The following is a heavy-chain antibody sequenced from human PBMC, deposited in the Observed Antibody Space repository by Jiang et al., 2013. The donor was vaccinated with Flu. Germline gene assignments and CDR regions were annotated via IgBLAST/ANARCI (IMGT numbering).Heavy chain of an antibody. CDR1: GDSVSSNSAA. Sequence: QTLSLTCAXSGDSVSSNSAAWNWIRQSPSRGLEWLGRTFYRSKWHNDYEVSVKSRITINPDTSKNQFSLHLNSVTPEDTAVYYCARDLEGAVAGRSYFDLWGRGTLVTVSS. V-gene: IGHV6-1*01. CDR2: TFYRSKWHN. D-gene: IGHD6-19*01. J-gene: IGHJ2*01. CDR3: ARDLEGAVAGRSYFDL.